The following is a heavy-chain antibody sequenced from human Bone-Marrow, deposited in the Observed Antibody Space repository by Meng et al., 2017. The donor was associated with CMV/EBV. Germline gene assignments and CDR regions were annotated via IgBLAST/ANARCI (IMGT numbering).Heavy chain of an antibody. J-gene: IGHJ4*02. Sequence: QLHLQESGPGLVKPSETLSLPCHVSGGSSNSRHNYWGWIRQPPGKGLEWIGSVYYNRNTYYNPSFKSRVFISVDTSNNQFSLRLTSVTAADTATYYCARAYGDYGDAFDYWGQGTLVTVSS. V-gene: IGHV4-39*07. CDR2: VYYNRNT. CDR3: ARAYGDYGDAFDY. CDR1: GGSSNSRHNY. D-gene: IGHD4-17*01.